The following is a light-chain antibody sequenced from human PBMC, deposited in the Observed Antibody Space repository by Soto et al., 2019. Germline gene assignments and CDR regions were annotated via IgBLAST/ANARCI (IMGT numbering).Light chain of an antibody. J-gene: IGKJ1*01. V-gene: IGKV3-20*01. Sequence: EIGLTQSPGTLSLSPGERATLSCRASQSVSNNYLAWYQQKPGQAPRLLIYGASNRATGIPDRFGGSGSGTVFTITISRLEPEDFAVDYCQQYGRSGTFGQETKVEIK. CDR2: GAS. CDR1: QSVSNNY. CDR3: QQYGRSGT.